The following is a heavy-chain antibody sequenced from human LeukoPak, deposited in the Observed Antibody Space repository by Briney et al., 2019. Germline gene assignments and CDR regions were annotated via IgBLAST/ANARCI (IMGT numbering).Heavy chain of an antibody. CDR2: YYTTGTT. V-gene: IGHV4-4*07. CDR3: TANFDY. Sequence: PSETLSLTCTVSGESINNYYWSWIRQPAGKGLEWIGRYYTTGTTKNDASLESRVTMSVDASKNQFSLKLTSVTAADTAVYYCTANFDYWGQGTLVTVSS. CDR1: GESINNYY. J-gene: IGHJ4*02.